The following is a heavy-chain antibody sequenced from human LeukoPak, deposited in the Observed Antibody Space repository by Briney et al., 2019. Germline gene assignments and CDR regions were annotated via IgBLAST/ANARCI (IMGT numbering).Heavy chain of an antibody. CDR3: ARNEGRSGAYMYYLDC. CDR2: IHSSGTY. CDR1: GGSISSGSYY. J-gene: IGHJ4*02. D-gene: IGHD1-26*01. V-gene: IGHV4-61*02. Sequence: SQTLSLTCTVSGGSISSGSYYWSWIRQPAGKGLEWIGRIHSSGTYNYNPSLKRRATISGDTSKNLFLLKLSFCTAADTAVSYCARNEGRSGAYMYYLDCSGQARLVSASS.